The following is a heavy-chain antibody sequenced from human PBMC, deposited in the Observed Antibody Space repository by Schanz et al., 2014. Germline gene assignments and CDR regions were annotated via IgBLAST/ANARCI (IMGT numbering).Heavy chain of an antibody. D-gene: IGHD2-15*01. J-gene: IGHJ5*01. CDR2: ISSGGNP. CDR3: AKTPREYCNYDNCPNWFDS. CDR1: GFTFSSYA. V-gene: IGHV3-23*01. Sequence: EVQLLESGGGLVQPGGSLRLSCAASGFTFSSYAMSWVRQAPGKGLEWVSSISSGGNPYYANSVKGRFGISRDNSENTLYRQMNSLRAEDTAVYYCAKTPREYCNYDNCPNWFDSGGQGTLVTASS.